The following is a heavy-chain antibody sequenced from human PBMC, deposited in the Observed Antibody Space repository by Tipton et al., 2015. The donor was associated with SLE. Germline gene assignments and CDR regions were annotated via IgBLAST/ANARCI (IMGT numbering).Heavy chain of an antibody. CDR2: IYHSGST. CDR3: ARSVGYGGTFGTYWFGP. D-gene: IGHD2-15*01. J-gene: IGHJ5*02. Sequence: GLVKPSETLSLTCAVSGYSISDGYHWAWIRQPPGKGLEWIGMIYHSGSTYYRSSLKGRVTISVDTSKNHFSLQLTSVTAADTAVYFCARSVGYGGTFGTYWFGPWGLGTLVTVSS. CDR1: GYSISDGYH. V-gene: IGHV4-38-2*01.